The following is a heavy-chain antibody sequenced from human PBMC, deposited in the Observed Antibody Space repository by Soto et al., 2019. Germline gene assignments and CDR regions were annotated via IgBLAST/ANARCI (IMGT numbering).Heavy chain of an antibody. J-gene: IGHJ4*02. D-gene: IGHD2-15*01. V-gene: IGHV4-38-2*01. Sequence: SETLSLSCGVSNYSISSGYYWGWIRQPPEKGLEYIGSIFHTGSTYYNPSLKSRVIISVDTSKNQFSLRLNSVTAADTAVYFCARVEAAKFFAHWGQGTLVTVSS. CDR3: ARVEAAKFFAH. CDR2: IFHTGST. CDR1: NYSISSGYY.